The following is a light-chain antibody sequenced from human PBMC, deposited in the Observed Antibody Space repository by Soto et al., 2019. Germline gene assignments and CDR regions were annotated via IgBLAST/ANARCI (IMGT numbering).Light chain of an antibody. CDR1: SSNIGSNT. V-gene: IGLV1-44*01. J-gene: IGLJ2*01. Sequence: QAVVTQPPSASGTPGQRVTISCSGGSSNIGSNTVNWYQQLPGTAPKLLIYTNNQRPSGVPDRFSGSKSGTSASLAISGLQSEDEADYYCAAWDDSLNGHVVFGGGTKVTVL. CDR3: AAWDDSLNGHVV. CDR2: TNN.